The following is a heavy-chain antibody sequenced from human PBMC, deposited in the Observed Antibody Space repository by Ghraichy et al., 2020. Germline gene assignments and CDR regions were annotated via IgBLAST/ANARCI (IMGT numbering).Heavy chain of an antibody. CDR3: ARAPWGGYFYYFDL. Sequence: GGSLRLSCTGSGFTFRSYIMNWVRQAPGKGLEWISYMSGNTGATYYADSVKDRFTISRDNDKNSLYLQLNSLRDDDTAVYYCARAPWGGYFYYFDLWGQGTLVTVSS. CDR1: GFTFRSYI. D-gene: IGHD5-12*01. CDR2: MSGNTGAT. J-gene: IGHJ4*02. V-gene: IGHV3-48*02.